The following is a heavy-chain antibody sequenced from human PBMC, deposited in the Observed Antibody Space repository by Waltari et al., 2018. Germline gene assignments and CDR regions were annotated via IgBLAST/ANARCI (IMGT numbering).Heavy chain of an antibody. D-gene: IGHD6-13*01. J-gene: IGHJ4*02. CDR2: IYYSGST. CDR1: GGSISSSSYY. CDR3: ARCGIATLFFDY. V-gene: IGHV4-39*01. Sequence: QLQLQESGPGLVKPSETLSLTCTVSGGSISSSSYYWGWIRQPPGKGLEWIGSIYYSGSTYDNPALKSRVTIAVDTSKNQFSLKLSSVTAADTAVYYCARCGIATLFFDYWGQGTLVTVSS.